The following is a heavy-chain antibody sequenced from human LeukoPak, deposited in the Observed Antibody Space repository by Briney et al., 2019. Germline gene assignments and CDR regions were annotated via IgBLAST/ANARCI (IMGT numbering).Heavy chain of an antibody. CDR3: ASCSGGSCYSGDTWFDP. V-gene: IGHV1-69*01. CDR2: IIPIFGTA. Sequence: SVKVSCKASGGTFSSYAISWVRQAPGQGLEWMGGIIPIFGTANYAQKFQGRVTITADESTSTAYMELSSLRSEDTAVYYCASCSGGSCYSGDTWFDPWDQGTLVTVSS. J-gene: IGHJ5*02. CDR1: GGTFSSYA. D-gene: IGHD2-15*01.